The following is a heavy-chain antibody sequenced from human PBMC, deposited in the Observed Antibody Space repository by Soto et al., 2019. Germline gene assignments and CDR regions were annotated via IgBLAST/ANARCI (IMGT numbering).Heavy chain of an antibody. CDR3: TWGRMTTLP. CDR2: VYNSGST. Sequence: QVQLQESGPGLVKPSETLSLPCSVSGGSVSSGNNYWSWVRQPPGKGLEWIGYVYNSGSTNYNPSSASPVTISVDTSKNQCSLSSSSVTAADTAVYSCTWGRMTTLPWGQGTLVTVSS. V-gene: IGHV4-61*01. J-gene: IGHJ5*02. CDR1: GGSVSSGNNY. D-gene: IGHD3-16*01.